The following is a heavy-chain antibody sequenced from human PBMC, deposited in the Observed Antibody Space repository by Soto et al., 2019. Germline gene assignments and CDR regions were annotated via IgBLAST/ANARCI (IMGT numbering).Heavy chain of an antibody. D-gene: IGHD7-27*01. J-gene: IGHJ4*02. Sequence: PSQTLSLTCTVSGGSISSAAYCWSWIRQSPDKGLEWIGHIYDGGTTYSSPSLKGRVTLSADTSETQFSLKLNSVSAADTAVYYCARGPSGDKVDYWGQGIQVTVS. CDR3: ARGPSGDKVDY. CDR2: IYDGGTT. CDR1: GGSISSAAYC. V-gene: IGHV4-30-4*01.